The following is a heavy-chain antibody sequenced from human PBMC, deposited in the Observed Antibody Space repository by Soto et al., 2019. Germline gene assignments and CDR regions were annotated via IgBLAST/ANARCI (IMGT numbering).Heavy chain of an antibody. CDR3: ARGSGTYYAGHFDP. CDR2: IKQDGSEK. CDR1: GFTFSSHW. D-gene: IGHD1-26*01. V-gene: IGHV3-7*03. J-gene: IGHJ5*02. Sequence: EVQLVESGGGLVQPGGSLRLSCGASGFTFSSHWMSWVRQAPGKGLEWVASIKQDGSEKHYVDSVKGRFTISRDDAKNSLYLQMNSLRAEDTTVYYCARGSGTYYAGHFDPWRQGTLVTVSS.